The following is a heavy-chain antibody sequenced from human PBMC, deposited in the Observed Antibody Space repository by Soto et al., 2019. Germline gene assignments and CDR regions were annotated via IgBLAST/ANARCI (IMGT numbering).Heavy chain of an antibody. Sequence: PSETLSLGRTCSGGSIISYYWSWIRQPTGKGLEWIGYIYYSGSTNYNPSLKSRVTISVDTSKNQFSLKLSSVTAADTAVYYCARAPIASTAAPNWFDPWGQGTLVTV. CDR3: ARAPIASTAAPNWFDP. D-gene: IGHD6-13*01. V-gene: IGHV4-59*01. J-gene: IGHJ5*02. CDR2: IYYSGST. CDR1: GGSIISYY.